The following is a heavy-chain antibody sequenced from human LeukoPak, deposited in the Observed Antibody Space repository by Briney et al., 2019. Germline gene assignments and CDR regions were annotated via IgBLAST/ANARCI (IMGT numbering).Heavy chain of an antibody. J-gene: IGHJ3*02. D-gene: IGHD1-26*01. CDR2: IYYSGST. Sequence: GSLRLSCTVSGFTFSRYWMSWIRQPPGKGLEWIGYIYYSGSTSYNPSLKSRVTISVDTSKKQFSLKLSSVTAADTAFYYCARYIVSYPHDAFDIWGQGTMVTVSS. CDR1: GFTFSRYW. CDR3: ARYIVSYPHDAFDI. V-gene: IGHV4-59*01.